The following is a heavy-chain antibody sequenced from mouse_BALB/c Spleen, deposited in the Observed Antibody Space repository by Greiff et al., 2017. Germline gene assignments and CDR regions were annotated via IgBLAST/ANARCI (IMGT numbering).Heavy chain of an antibody. V-gene: IGHV2-2*02. Sequence: VMLVESGPGLVQPSQSLSITCTVSGFSLTSYGVHWVRQSPGKGLEWLGVIWSGGSTDYNAAFISRLSISKDNSKSQVFFKMNSLQANDTAIYYCASSDGYWYFDVWGAGTTVTVSS. CDR2: IWSGGST. D-gene: IGHD2-3*01. CDR1: GFSLTSYG. J-gene: IGHJ1*01. CDR3: ASSDGYWYFDV.